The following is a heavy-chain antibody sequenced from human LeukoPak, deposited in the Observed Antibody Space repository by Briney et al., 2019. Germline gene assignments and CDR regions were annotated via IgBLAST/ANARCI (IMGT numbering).Heavy chain of an antibody. V-gene: IGHV4-34*01. J-gene: IGHJ5*02. CDR1: VGSFSGYY. CDR3: ASFLGDTKWFDP. Sequence: PSETLSLTRAVYVGSFSGYYWSWIRQPPRKGLEWIGEINHSGSTNYNPSLKSRVTISVDTSKNQFSLKLSSVTAADTAVYYCASFLGDTKWFDPWGQGTLVTVSS. D-gene: IGHD4-17*01. CDR2: INHSGST.